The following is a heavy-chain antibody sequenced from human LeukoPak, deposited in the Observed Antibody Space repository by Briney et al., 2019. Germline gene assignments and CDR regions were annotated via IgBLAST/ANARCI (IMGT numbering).Heavy chain of an antibody. CDR3: ARDLPQIEY. D-gene: IGHD3-22*01. CDR2: IWNDGSKK. Sequence: GRSLRLSCVASGYSFSNNGMHWVRQAPGKGLEWVAVIWNDGSKKYYADSVKGRFTISSDSSKNSLYLQMNSLRAEDTALYYCARDLPQIEYWGQGTLVTVSS. V-gene: IGHV3-33*01. CDR1: GYSFSNNG. J-gene: IGHJ4*02.